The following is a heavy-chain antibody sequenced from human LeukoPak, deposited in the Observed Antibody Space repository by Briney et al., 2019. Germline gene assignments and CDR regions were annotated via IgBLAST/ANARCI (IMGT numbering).Heavy chain of an antibody. Sequence: PGGSLRLSCAASGFTFSSYEMHWVRQAPGKGLEWVSYISSSGSTIYYADSVKGRFTISRDNAKNSLYLQMNSLRAEDTAVYYCAELGITMSGGVWGKGTTVTISS. D-gene: IGHD3-10*02. CDR2: ISSSGSTI. CDR3: AELGITMSGGV. J-gene: IGHJ6*04. V-gene: IGHV3-48*03. CDR1: GFTFSSYE.